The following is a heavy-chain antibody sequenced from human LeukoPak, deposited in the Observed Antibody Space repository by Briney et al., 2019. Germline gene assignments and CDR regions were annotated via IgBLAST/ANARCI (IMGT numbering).Heavy chain of an antibody. J-gene: IGHJ4*02. Sequence: PSETLSLTCTVSGGSISSGGYYWSWIRQHPGTGLEWIGYIYYSGSTYYNPSLKSRVTISVDTSKNQFSLKLSSVTAADTAVYYCARVHTAMAPGAFDYWGQGTLVTVSS. D-gene: IGHD5-18*01. CDR1: GGSISSGGYY. CDR3: ARVHTAMAPGAFDY. CDR2: IYYSGST. V-gene: IGHV4-31*03.